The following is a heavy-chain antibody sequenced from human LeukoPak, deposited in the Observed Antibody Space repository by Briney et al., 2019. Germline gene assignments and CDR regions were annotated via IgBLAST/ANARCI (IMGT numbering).Heavy chain of an antibody. J-gene: IGHJ4*02. Sequence: SVKVSCKASGGTFSSYAISWVRQAPGQGLEWMGGIIPIFGTANYAQKFQGRVTITTDESTSTAYMELSSLRSEDTAVYYCARGAYPHRIVGAKLGYFDYWGQGTLVTVSS. CDR1: GGTFSSYA. CDR2: IIPIFGTA. V-gene: IGHV1-69*05. D-gene: IGHD1-26*01. CDR3: ARGAYPHRIVGAKLGYFDY.